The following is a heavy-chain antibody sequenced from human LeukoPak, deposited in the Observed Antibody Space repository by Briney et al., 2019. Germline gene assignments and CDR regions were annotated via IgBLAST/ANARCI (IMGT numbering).Heavy chain of an antibody. V-gene: IGHV4-38-2*02. CDR1: GCSISSGYY. J-gene: IGHJ4*02. CDR2: IYHSGST. Sequence: SETLSLTCAVSGCSISSGYYWGWIRQPPGKGLEWIGSIYHSGSTYYNPSLKSRVTISVDTSKNQFSLKLSSVTAADTAVYYCARDGGPITMVRGATDYWGQGTLVTVSS. CDR3: ARDGGPITMVRGATDY. D-gene: IGHD3-10*01.